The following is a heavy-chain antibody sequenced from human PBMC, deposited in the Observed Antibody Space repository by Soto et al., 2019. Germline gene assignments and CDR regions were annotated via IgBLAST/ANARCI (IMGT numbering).Heavy chain of an antibody. V-gene: IGHV4-38-2*01. CDR3: AKLDLGYCSSTSCRAFDP. Sequence: VSLTCAVSGYSISSGYYWGWIRQPPGKGLEWIGSIYHSGSTYYNPSLKSRVTISVDTSKNHFSLKLSSVTAADTAVYYCAKLDLGYCSSTSCRAFDPWGQGTLVAVSS. CDR2: IYHSGST. D-gene: IGHD2-2*01. CDR1: GYSISSGYY. J-gene: IGHJ5*02.